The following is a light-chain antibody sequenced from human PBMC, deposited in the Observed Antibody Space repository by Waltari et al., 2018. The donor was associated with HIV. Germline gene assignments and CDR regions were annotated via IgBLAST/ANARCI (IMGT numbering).Light chain of an antibody. Sequence: QSALTQPASVSGSPGQSISISCTGTSSDVGGYNAVSWYQQHPAKAPKLVILEVSNRPCGVANRFSGSKPGNRASLTISGLQDEDEAYYYCSSYSGSDTVVFGGGTKVTVL. CDR1: SSDVGGYNA. J-gene: IGLJ2*01. CDR2: EVS. CDR3: SSYSGSDTVV. V-gene: IGLV2-14*01.